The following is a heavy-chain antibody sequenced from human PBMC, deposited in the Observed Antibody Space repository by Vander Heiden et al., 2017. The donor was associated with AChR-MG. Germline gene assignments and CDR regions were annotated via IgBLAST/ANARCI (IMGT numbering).Heavy chain of an antibody. D-gene: IGHD1-26*01. V-gene: IGHV1-2*02. J-gene: IGHJ4*02. CDR1: GEPFTDYD. CDR2: INPHTGGT. Sequence: QVQFVQPGADVKKPGASVHASCKASGEPFTDYDMPWVRQAPGQGLEWMGWINPHTGGTNYAADLRGIVILTRDTSISSAYRELSRLSSDETAIYYGGRAGKVSSRGAAKGPLDYWGQGTLVTVSS. CDR3: GRAGKVSSRGAAKGPLDY.